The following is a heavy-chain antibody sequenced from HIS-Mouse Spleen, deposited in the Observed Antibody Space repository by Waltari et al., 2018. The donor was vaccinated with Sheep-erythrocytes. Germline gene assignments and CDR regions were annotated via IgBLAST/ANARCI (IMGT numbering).Heavy chain of an antibody. V-gene: IGHV3-30*18. J-gene: IGHJ2*01. CDR2: ISYDGSNK. D-gene: IGHD1-1*01. CDR1: GFTFSSSG. Sequence: VQPGRSLRLSCAASGFTFSSSGMLSVRQAPGKGLEWVAVISYDGSNKYYADSVKGRFTISRDNSKNTLYLQMNSLRAEDTAVYYCAKVRTVNYWYFDLWGRGTLVTVSS. CDR3: AKVRTVNYWYFDL.